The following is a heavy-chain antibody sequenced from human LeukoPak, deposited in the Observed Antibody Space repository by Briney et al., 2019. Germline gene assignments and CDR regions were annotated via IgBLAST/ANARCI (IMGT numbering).Heavy chain of an antibody. J-gene: IGHJ6*03. CDR2: IYYSGTT. Sequence: SETLSLTCTVSGGSISGYYWNWIRQPPGKGLEWIGYIYYSGTTNYNPSLKSRVTISVDTSKNQFSLKLSSVTAADTAVYYCVGGPYCSSTSCYPTFYYYYYMDVWGKGTTVTVSS. CDR1: GGSISGYY. V-gene: IGHV4-59*08. D-gene: IGHD2-2*01. CDR3: VGGPYCSSTSCYPTFYYYYYMDV.